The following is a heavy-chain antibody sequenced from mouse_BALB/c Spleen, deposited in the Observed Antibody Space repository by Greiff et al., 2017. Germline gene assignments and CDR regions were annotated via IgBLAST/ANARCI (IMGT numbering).Heavy chain of an antibody. Sequence: EVQVVESGGGLVKPGGSLKLSCAASGFTFSDYYMYWVRQTPEKRLEWVATISDGGSYTYYPDSVKGRFTISRDNAKNNLYLQMSSLKSEDTAMYYCAREDYWGQGTTLTVSS. CDR2: ISDGGSYT. V-gene: IGHV5-4*02. CDR1: GFTFSDYY. J-gene: IGHJ2*01. CDR3: AREDY.